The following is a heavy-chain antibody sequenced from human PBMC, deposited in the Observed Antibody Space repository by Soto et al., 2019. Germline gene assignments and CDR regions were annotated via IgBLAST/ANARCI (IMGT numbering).Heavy chain of an antibody. CDR3: AKDRDYPRDYLHY. CDR2: VSTNGQGI. CDR1: GFTLGRYS. Sequence: AGGSLSLSCAASGFTLGRYSMSWVRQAPGKGREWVSAVSTNGQGIYYADSVRGRFTIPRDLSKNTVFLHMDSLRAEDTAVYYCAKDRDYPRDYLHYWGQGTLVTVSS. D-gene: IGHD3-10*01. J-gene: IGHJ4*02. V-gene: IGHV3-23*01.